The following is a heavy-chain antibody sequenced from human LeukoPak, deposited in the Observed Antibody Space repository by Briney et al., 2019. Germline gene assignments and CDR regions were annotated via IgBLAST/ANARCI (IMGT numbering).Heavy chain of an antibody. CDR2: IYYSGST. V-gene: IGHV4-30-4*01. CDR1: GGSISSGDYY. Sequence: SQTLSLTCTVSGGSISSGDYYWSWIRQPPGKGLEWIGYIYYSGSTYYNPSLKSRVTISVDTSKNQFSLKLSSVTAADTAVYYCARQICSSTSCLTFDYWGQGTLVTVSS. D-gene: IGHD2-2*01. CDR3: ARQICSSTSCLTFDY. J-gene: IGHJ4*02.